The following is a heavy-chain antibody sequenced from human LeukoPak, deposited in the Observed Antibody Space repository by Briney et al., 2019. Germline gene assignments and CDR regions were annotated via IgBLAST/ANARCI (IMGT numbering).Heavy chain of an antibody. J-gene: IGHJ4*02. Sequence: ASVKVSCKSSGFTFTDEYIHWVRQAPGQGLEWMGWINPYSGAINYAQKFQGRVTLTRDTSISTVYMELTSLTSDDTAVFYCARDFYGTYDYLGQGTLVTVSS. CDR1: GFTFTDEY. CDR3: ARDFYGTYDY. V-gene: IGHV1-2*02. D-gene: IGHD2/OR15-2a*01. CDR2: INPYSGAI.